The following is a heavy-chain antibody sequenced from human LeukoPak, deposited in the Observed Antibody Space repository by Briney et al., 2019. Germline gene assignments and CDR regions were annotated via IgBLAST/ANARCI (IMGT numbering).Heavy chain of an antibody. CDR2: ISYDGSNK. V-gene: IGHV3-30-3*01. Sequence: GGSLRLSCAASGFTFSSYAMHWVRQAPGKGLEWVAVISYDGSNKYYADSVKGRFTISRDNSKNTLYLQMNSLRAEDTAVYYCARDGADSGSYSMPFDYWGQGTLVTVSS. D-gene: IGHD1-26*01. CDR1: GFTFSSYA. CDR3: ARDGADSGSYSMPFDY. J-gene: IGHJ4*02.